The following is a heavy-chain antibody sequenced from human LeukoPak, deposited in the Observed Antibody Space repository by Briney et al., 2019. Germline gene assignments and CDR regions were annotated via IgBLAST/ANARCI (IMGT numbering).Heavy chain of an antibody. CDR1: GYTFTGYY. CDR3: ARGETTVTYFDY. Sequence: GASVKVSCKASGYTFTGYYIHWVRQAPGQGLEWMAWINPNSGGTNYAQKFQGRDTMTRDTSISTAYMELSRLRSDDTAVYYCARGETTVTYFDYWGQGTLVTVSS. CDR2: INPNSGGT. D-gene: IGHD4-17*01. J-gene: IGHJ4*02. V-gene: IGHV1-2*02.